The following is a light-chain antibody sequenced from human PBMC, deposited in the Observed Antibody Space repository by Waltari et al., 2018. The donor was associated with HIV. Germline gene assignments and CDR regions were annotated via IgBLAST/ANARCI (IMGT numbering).Light chain of an antibody. J-gene: IGLJ2*01. CDR1: SSNIGSNT. V-gene: IGLV1-44*01. CDR2: SSD. Sequence: GTPGQTVTISCSGTSSNIGSNTVNWYQQLPGTAPKLLIYSSDQWPSGVPDRFSGSKSGTSASLAISGLQSEDEADYYCAAWDDSLKAVLFGGGTKVTVL. CDR3: AAWDDSLKAVL.